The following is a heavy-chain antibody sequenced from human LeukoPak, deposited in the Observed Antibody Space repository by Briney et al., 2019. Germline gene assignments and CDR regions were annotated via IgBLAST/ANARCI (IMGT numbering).Heavy chain of an antibody. V-gene: IGHV1-18*01. CDR3: ARAQYSSGWYGIDY. CDR1: GYSENFYG. Sequence: GASVKVSCKTSGYSENFYGITWVRQVAGQGLEWMGWISAQHGQTEYAPNSQDRVTMTTDTYTNTAYMELRSLRSDDTAVYYCARAQYSSGWYGIDYWGQGTLVTVSS. CDR2: ISAQHGQT. J-gene: IGHJ4*02. D-gene: IGHD6-19*01.